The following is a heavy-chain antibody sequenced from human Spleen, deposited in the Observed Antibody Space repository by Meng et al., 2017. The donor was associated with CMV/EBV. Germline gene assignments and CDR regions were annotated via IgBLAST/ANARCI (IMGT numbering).Heavy chain of an antibody. CDR3: ARDHSVNHYFGMDV. J-gene: IGHJ6*02. D-gene: IGHD2/OR15-2a*01. CDR1: GYTFTAHY. CDR2: IHPHRGDT. V-gene: IGHV1-2*02. Sequence: ASVKVSCKASGYTFTAHYFHWVRQAPGQGLEWMGWIHPHRGDTNYAQQFQGRVTLTRDTSINTGYMELTRLTSDDTAVYYCARDHSVNHYFGMDVWGQGTTVTVS.